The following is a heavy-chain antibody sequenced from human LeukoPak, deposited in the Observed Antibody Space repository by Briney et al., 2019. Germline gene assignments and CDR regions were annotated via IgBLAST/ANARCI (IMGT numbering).Heavy chain of an antibody. D-gene: IGHD1-1*01. CDR3: ARDIPELVIP. J-gene: IGHJ5*02. V-gene: IGHV3-53*01. Sequence: GGSLRLSCAASGFTVSNNYMSWVRQAPGKGLEWVSVIHSGGTTNYADSVQGRFTISRDNSKTTVYLHMNSLRAEDTAVYYCARDIPELVIPWGQGTLVTVSS. CDR1: GFTVSNNY. CDR2: IHSGGTT.